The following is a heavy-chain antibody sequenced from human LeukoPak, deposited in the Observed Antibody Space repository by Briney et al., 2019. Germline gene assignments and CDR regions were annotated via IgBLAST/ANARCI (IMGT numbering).Heavy chain of an antibody. V-gene: IGHV3-23*01. D-gene: IGHD1-1*01. Sequence: PGGSLRLSCVASEFTFSSHAMSWVRQAPGKGLEWVSTISNSGGNTYYAGSVMARFSISRDNSKDTLYLQMDSLRVDDTAVYYCARYITGPNTAFDIWGQGTRVTVSS. CDR2: ISNSGGNT. J-gene: IGHJ3*02. CDR1: EFTFSSHA. CDR3: ARYITGPNTAFDI.